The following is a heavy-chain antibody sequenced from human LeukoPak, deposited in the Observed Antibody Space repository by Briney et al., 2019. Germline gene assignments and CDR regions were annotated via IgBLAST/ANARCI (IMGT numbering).Heavy chain of an antibody. CDR2: IYGSGGT. J-gene: IGHJ6*03. Sequence: SETLSLTCTVSGGSISSYYWSWIRQPAGKGLEWIGRIYGSGGTNYNSSLKSRVTMSADTSKNQSSLKLSSVTAADTAVYYCAREGITIFGVVIPYYMDVWGKGTTVTVSS. D-gene: IGHD3-3*01. CDR1: GGSISSYY. CDR3: AREGITIFGVVIPYYMDV. V-gene: IGHV4-4*07.